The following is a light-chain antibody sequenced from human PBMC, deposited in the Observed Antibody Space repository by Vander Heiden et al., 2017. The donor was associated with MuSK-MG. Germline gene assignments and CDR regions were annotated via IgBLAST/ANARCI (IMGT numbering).Light chain of an antibody. Sequence: DIQMTQSPSSLSASVGDRVTITCQASHDIRNNLNWYQQKPGKAPNLLIFGASNLETGVPSRFSGSGSGTDFSFTISSLQPEDIATYYCQQYDYLPYTFGQGTKVEIK. V-gene: IGKV1-33*01. J-gene: IGKJ2*01. CDR3: QQYDYLPYT. CDR2: GAS. CDR1: HDIRNN.